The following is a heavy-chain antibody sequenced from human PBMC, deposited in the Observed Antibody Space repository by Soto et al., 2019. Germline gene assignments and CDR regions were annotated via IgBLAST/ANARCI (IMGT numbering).Heavy chain of an antibody. CDR2: IYYTRVT. V-gene: IGHV4-30-4*08. CDR1: GASLSSGDYY. D-gene: IGHD6-13*01. Sequence: QVQLQESGPGLVKPSQTLSLPCKVSGASLSSGDYYWNWIRQLPGKGLEWIGYIYYTRVTSYNPSIKSRVTMAVGTSKQQFALKMNSVTAADTAVYFCARAAATGHPVVPDFWGQGALVTVSS. J-gene: IGHJ4*02. CDR3: ARAAATGHPVVPDF.